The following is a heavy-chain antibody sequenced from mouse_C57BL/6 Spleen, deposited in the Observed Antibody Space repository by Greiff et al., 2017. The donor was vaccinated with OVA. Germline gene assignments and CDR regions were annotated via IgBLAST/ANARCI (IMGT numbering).Heavy chain of an antibody. J-gene: IGHJ2*01. D-gene: IGHD1-1*01. CDR1: GYTFTSYW. CDR2: IHPISGST. V-gene: IGHV1-64*01. Sequence: QVQLQQPGAELVKPGASVKLSCKASGYTFTSYWMHWVKQRPGQGLEWIGMIHPISGSTNYNEKFKSKATLTVDKSSSTAYMQLSSLTSEDSAVYYCARWGTVVAPYFDYWGQGTTLTVSS. CDR3: ARWGTVVAPYFDY.